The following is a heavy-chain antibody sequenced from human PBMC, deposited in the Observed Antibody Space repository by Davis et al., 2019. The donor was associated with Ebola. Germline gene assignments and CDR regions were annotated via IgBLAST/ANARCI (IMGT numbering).Heavy chain of an antibody. D-gene: IGHD3-3*01. Sequence: PGGSLRLSCTDSVITFSSYAMTWVRQAPGKGLEWVSAISGSGGTTYYAGSVKGRFTVTRDNSKKTMYLQMNSLRAEDTAVYYGAKSGLSFGVVKYHYGMDVWGKGTTVTVSS. V-gene: IGHV3-23*01. CDR3: AKSGLSFGVVKYHYGMDV. J-gene: IGHJ6*04. CDR2: ISGSGGTT. CDR1: VITFSSYA.